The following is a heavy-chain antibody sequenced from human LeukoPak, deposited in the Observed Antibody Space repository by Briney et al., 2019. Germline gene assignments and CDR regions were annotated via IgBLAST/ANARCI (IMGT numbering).Heavy chain of an antibody. CDR3: ARHMTYYYDSSGYSYFDY. D-gene: IGHD3-22*01. CDR2: INHSGST. V-gene: IGHV4-34*01. Sequence: SETLSLTCAVYGGSFSGYYWSWIRQPPGKGLEWIGEINHSGSTNYNPSLKSRVTISVDTSKNQFSLKLSSVTAADTAVYYCARHMTYYYDSSGYSYFDYWGQGTLVTVSS. CDR1: GGSFSGYY. J-gene: IGHJ4*02.